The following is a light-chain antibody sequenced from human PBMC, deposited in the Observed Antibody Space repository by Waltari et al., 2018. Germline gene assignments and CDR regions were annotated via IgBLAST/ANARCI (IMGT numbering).Light chain of an antibody. Sequence: DIQLTQSPSSLSASVGDRVTITCRASQSISSYLTWYQQKPGKAPKFLIYSASSLQSGVPSRFSGSRSGTDFTLTISSLQPEDFAIYYCQQSYSSPFTFGPGTKVDIK. J-gene: IGKJ3*01. CDR1: QSISSY. V-gene: IGKV1-39*01. CDR3: QQSYSSPFT. CDR2: SAS.